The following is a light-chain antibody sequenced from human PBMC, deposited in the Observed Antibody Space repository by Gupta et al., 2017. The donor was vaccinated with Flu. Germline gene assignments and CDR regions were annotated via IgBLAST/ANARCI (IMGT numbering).Light chain of an antibody. CDR2: DFN. CDR3: AVWGDSRNVYV. CDR1: SSDIGRNT. J-gene: IGLJ1*01. V-gene: IGLV1-44*01. Sequence: SSSDIGRNTVYWYQHLPGTAPKLLMYDFNQRPSGVPDRFSGSKSGTSASLSISGLQSEDEAEYYCAVWGDSRNVYVFGTGTKVTVL.